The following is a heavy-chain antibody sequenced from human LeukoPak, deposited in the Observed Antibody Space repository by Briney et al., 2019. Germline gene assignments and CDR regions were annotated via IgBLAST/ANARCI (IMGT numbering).Heavy chain of an antibody. J-gene: IGHJ6*03. CDR3: ARTNYYSRGYYYYMDV. CDR1: GGSISSSSYY. Sequence: SETLSLTCTVSGGSISSSSYYWGWIRQLPGKGLEWIGSIYYSGSTYYNPSLKSRVTISVDTSKNQFSLKLSSVTAADTAVYYCARTNYYSRGYYYYMDVWGKGTTVTVSS. CDR2: IYYSGST. V-gene: IGHV4-39*01. D-gene: IGHD3-22*01.